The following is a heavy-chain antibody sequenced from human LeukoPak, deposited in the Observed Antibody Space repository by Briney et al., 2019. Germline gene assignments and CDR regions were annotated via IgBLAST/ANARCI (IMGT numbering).Heavy chain of an antibody. V-gene: IGHV1-18*01. CDR3: ARDFTYYDSSGYYCPFDY. Sequence: GASVKVSCKASGYTFTSYGISWVRQAPGQGREWMGGISAYNGNTNYAQKLQGRVTMTTDTSTSTAYMELRSLRSDDTAVYYCARDFTYYDSSGYYCPFDYWGQGTLVTVSS. D-gene: IGHD3-22*01. CDR2: ISAYNGNT. CDR1: GYTFTSYG. J-gene: IGHJ4*02.